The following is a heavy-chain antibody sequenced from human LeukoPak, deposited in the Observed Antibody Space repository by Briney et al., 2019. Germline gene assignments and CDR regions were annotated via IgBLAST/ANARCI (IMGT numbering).Heavy chain of an antibody. D-gene: IGHD4-17*01. CDR2: ISYDGSNK. V-gene: IGHV3-30-3*01. CDR1: GFTFSSYA. CDR3: ARDFYGDTDY. Sequence: GGSLRLSCAASGFTFSSYAMHWVRQAPGKGLEWVAVISYDGSNKYYADSVKGRFTISRDNSKNTLYLQMNSLRAEDTAVYNCARDFYGDTDYWGQGTLVTVSS. J-gene: IGHJ4*02.